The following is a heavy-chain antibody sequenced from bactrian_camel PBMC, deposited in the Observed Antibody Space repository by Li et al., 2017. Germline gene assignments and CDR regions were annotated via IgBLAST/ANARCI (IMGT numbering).Heavy chain of an antibody. D-gene: IGHD6*01. CDR1: GYIYNIGC. CDR2: IVRGTGRP. V-gene: IGHV3S53*01. J-gene: IGHJ4*01. Sequence: QVQLVESGGGSVQAGGSLRLSCAASGYIYNIGCMGRFRQAPGKEREGVAYIVRGTGRPSYADSVKGRFTISQDYDKNTVTLQMNSLKPEDTAMYYCNIKCYDGIRWFEAGWGQGTQVTVS. CDR3: NIKCYDGIRWFEAG.